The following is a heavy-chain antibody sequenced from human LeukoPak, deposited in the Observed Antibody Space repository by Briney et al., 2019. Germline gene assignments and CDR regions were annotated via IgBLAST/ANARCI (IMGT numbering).Heavy chain of an antibody. J-gene: IGHJ6*03. D-gene: IGHD6-13*01. CDR2: IRYDGSNK. CDR3: ARDGRYSSSWYLYYYYYMDV. V-gene: IGHV3-30*02. Sequence: GGSLRLSCAASGFTFSSYGMHWVRQAPGKGLEWVAFIRYDGSNKYYADSVKGRFTISRDNSKNTLYLQMNSLRAEDTAVYYCARDGRYSSSWYLYYYYYMDVWGKGTTVTVSS. CDR1: GFTFSSYG.